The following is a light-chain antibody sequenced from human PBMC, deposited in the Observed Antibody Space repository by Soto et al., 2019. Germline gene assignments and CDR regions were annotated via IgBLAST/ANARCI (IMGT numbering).Light chain of an antibody. CDR3: SSYTTSNTRQIV. CDR1: SSDVGGYNY. CDR2: DVS. Sequence: QSALTQPVSVSGSPGQSITISSTGTSSDVGGYNYVSWYQQHPGKAPKFMIYDVSNRPSGVSNRFSGSKSGNTASLTISGLQAQDEPDYYCSSYTTSNTRQIVFGTGTKLTVL. J-gene: IGLJ1*01. V-gene: IGLV2-14*03.